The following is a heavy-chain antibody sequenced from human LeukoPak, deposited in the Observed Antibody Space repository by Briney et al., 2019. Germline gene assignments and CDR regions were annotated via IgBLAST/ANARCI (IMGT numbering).Heavy chain of an antibody. V-gene: IGHV3-23*01. CDR1: GFTFSSYA. D-gene: IGHD4-11*01. Sequence: GGSLRLSCAASGFTFSSYAMSWVHQAPGKGLEWVSVISGSGGSTYYADSVKGRFTISRDNSKNTLYLQMNSLRAEDTAVYYCAKRFWSERLNTVTNYYYYMDVWGKGTTVTVSS. CDR3: AKRFWSERLNTVTNYYYYMDV. CDR2: ISGSGGST. J-gene: IGHJ6*03.